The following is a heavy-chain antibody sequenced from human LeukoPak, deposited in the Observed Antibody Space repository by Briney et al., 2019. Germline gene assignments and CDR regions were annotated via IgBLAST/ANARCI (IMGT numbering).Heavy chain of an antibody. J-gene: IGHJ4*02. CDR2: IYYSGST. CDR3: ARMDGSGDEYYFDY. D-gene: IGHD3-10*01. V-gene: IGHV4-30-4*01. CDR1: GGSISSGDYY. Sequence: PSETLSLTCTVSGGSISSGDYYWGWIRQPPGKGLEWIGYIYYSGSTYYNPSLKSRVTISVDTSKNQFSLKLSSVTAADTAVYYCARMDGSGDEYYFDYWGQGTLVTVSS.